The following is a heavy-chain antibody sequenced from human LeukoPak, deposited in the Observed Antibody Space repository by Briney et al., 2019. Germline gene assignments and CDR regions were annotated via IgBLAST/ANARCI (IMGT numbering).Heavy chain of an antibody. CDR3: AKERQTTTAFDS. J-gene: IGHJ4*02. V-gene: IGHV3-23*01. D-gene: IGHD4-17*01. CDR1: AFTFNTYP. CDR2: ISDSGGRT. Sequence: GGSLRLSCAASAFTFNTYPVAWVRQAPGKGLEWVSLISDSGGRTYYADSVKGRFTISRDNSKNTLYLQMSSLRVEDTAIYYCAKERQTTTAFDSWGQGTLVTVS.